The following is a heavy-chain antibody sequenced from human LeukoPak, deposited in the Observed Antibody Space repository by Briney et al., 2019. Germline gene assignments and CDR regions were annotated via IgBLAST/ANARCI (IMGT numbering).Heavy chain of an antibody. J-gene: IGHJ4*02. CDR2: IWYDGSNK. CDR1: GFTFSSYG. Sequence: GGSLRLSCAASGFTFSSYGMHWVRQAPGKGLEWVAVIWYDGSNKYYADSVKGRFTISRDNSKNALYLQMNSLRAEDTAVYYCARDSGSYSHWGQGTLVTVSS. V-gene: IGHV3-33*01. D-gene: IGHD1-26*01. CDR3: ARDSGSYSH.